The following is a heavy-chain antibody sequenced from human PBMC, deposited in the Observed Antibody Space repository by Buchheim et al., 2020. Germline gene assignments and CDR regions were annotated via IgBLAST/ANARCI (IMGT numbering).Heavy chain of an antibody. CDR1: GFTFSSYS. Sequence: EVQLVESVGGLVQPGGSLRLSCAASGFTFSSYSMNWVRQAPGKGLEWVSYISSSSSTISYADSVKGRFTISRDNAPNSLYLQMNSLRAEDTAVYYCARDLGGYDPIFDYWGQGTL. CDR3: ARDLGGYDPIFDY. J-gene: IGHJ4*02. CDR2: ISSSSSTI. D-gene: IGHD5-12*01. V-gene: IGHV3-48*04.